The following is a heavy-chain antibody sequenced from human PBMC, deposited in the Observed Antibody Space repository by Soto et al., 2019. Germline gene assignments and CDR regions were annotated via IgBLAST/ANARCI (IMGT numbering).Heavy chain of an antibody. CDR3: TRGALDGSRLYYYGMDV. V-gene: IGHV5-51*01. J-gene: IGHJ6*02. D-gene: IGHD1-26*01. Sequence: PGESLKISCQGSGYSFTTYWIGWVRQMPGKGLEWMGIIYPGNSDIRYSPSFQGQVTISRDDSKSIAYLQMNSLKTEDTAVYYCTRGALDGSRLYYYGMDVWGQGTTVTVSS. CDR1: GYSFTTYW. CDR2: IYPGNSDI.